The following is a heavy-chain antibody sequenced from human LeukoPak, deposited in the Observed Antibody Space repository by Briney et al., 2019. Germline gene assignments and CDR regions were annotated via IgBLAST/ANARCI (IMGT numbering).Heavy chain of an antibody. CDR3: ARAGGSYYGKSY. CDR2: ISSSSSYI. J-gene: IGHJ4*02. Sequence: GGSLRLSCAASGFTFSSYSMNWVRQAPGKGLEWVSLISSSSSYIYYADSVKGRFTISRDNAKNTLYLQMNSLRAEDTALYYCARAGGSYYGKSYWGQGTLVTVSS. CDR1: GFTFSSYS. V-gene: IGHV3-21*04. D-gene: IGHD1-26*01.